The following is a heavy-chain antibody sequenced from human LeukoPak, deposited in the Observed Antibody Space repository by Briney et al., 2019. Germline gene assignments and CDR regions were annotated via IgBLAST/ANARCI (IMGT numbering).Heavy chain of an antibody. CDR3: ARGALAAEFDY. CDR2: IYYSGST. D-gene: IGHD6-25*01. Sequence: SETLSLTCVVSGGSISSYYWSWIRQPPGKGLEWIGYIYYSGSTNYNPSLKSRVTISVDTTKNQFSLKLSSVTAADTAVYYCARGALAAEFDYWGQGTLVTVSS. J-gene: IGHJ4*02. V-gene: IGHV4-59*01. CDR1: GGSISSYY.